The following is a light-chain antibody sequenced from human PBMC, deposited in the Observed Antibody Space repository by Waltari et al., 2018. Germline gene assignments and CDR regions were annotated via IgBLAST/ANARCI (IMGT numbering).Light chain of an antibody. J-gene: IGKJ4*01. Sequence: DILMTQSPAALSVSPGERATFSCRASQSISSNLAWYQQKPGQAPRLLIFDASTRATGVPARFRCSVSGTEFTLTISSLQSEDTAIYYCQQYNRWPPLTFGGGTKVEIK. CDR2: DAS. CDR3: QQYNRWPPLT. V-gene: IGKV3-15*01. CDR1: QSISSN.